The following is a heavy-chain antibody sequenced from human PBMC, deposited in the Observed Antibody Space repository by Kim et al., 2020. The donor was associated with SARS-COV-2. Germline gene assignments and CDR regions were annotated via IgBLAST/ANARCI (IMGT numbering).Heavy chain of an antibody. V-gene: IGHV4-59*08. D-gene: IGHD2-15*01. Sequence: SETLPLTCTMTGGSFSSNYWSWIRQPPGKGLEWIGYIYYSGSINYNPSLKSRVTISLDTSKNQFSLNLSSVTAADTAVYYCARRPGSYYCGMDVWGQGTTVTVSS. CDR2: IYYSGSI. CDR1: GGSFSSNY. CDR3: ARRPGSYYCGMDV. J-gene: IGHJ6*02.